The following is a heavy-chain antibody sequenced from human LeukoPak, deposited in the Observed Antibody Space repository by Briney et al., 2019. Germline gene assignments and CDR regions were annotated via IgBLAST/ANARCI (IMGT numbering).Heavy chain of an antibody. CDR1: GFTVSSNY. CDR3: ARGPHYSGNYGGKFDS. D-gene: IGHD1-26*01. Sequence: PGGSLRLSCAASGFTVSSNYMSWVRQAPGKGLEWVSVIYSGGSTYYADSVKGRFTISRDNSKNTLYLQMNSLRAEDTAVYYCARGPHYSGNYGGKFDSWGQGTLVTVSS. J-gene: IGHJ4*02. CDR2: IYSGGST. V-gene: IGHV3-53*01.